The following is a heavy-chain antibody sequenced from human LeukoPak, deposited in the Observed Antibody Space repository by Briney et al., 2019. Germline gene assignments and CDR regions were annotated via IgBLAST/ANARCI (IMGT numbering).Heavy chain of an antibody. CDR3: ARARGSGSYYIDY. D-gene: IGHD3-10*01. J-gene: IGHJ4*02. V-gene: IGHV1-18*01. Sequence: ASVKVSCKASGYTFTSYGISWVRQAPGQALEWMGWISAYNGDRNYAQKFQGRVTMTTDTLTTTVYMDLRSLGSDDTAVYYCARARGSGSYYIDYWGQGTLVTVSS. CDR2: ISAYNGDR. CDR1: GYTFTSYG.